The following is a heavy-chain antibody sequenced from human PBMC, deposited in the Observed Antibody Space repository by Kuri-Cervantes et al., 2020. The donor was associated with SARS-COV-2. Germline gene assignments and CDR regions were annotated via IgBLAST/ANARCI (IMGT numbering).Heavy chain of an antibody. V-gene: IGHV3-23*01. CDR1: GFTFTSHA. Sequence: LSLTCAASGFTFTSHAMSWVRQAPGKGLDWVSAISGRGDSTYYADSVKGRFTISRDNSKNTLYLQMNSLRAEDTAVYYCASSLLGTLDYWGQGTLVTVSS. CDR3: ASSLLGTLDY. J-gene: IGHJ4*02. D-gene: IGHD1-14*01. CDR2: ISGRGDST.